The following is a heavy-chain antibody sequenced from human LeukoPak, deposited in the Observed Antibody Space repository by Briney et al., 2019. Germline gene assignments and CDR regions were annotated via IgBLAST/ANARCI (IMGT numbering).Heavy chain of an antibody. J-gene: IGHJ5*02. CDR1: GYTFTSYY. D-gene: IGHD2-8*01. V-gene: IGHV1-2*02. CDR2: INPNSGGT. CDR3: AREGYCTNGVCYDWFDP. Sequence: ASVKVSCKASGYTFTSYYMHWVRQAPGQGLEWMGWINPNSGGTNYAQKFQGRVTMTRDTSISTAYMELSRLRSDDTAVYYCAREGYCTNGVCYDWFDPWGQGTLVTVSS.